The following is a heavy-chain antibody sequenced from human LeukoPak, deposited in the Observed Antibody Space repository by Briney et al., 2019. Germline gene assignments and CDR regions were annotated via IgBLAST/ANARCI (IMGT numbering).Heavy chain of an antibody. D-gene: IGHD2-15*01. V-gene: IGHV1-2*02. CDR3: ARGGGRSWVDY. CDR1: GFTGHN. Sequence: GASVKVSCKASGFTGHNIHWVRQAPGEGLEWMGWINPNSGDTYYAQKFQGRVTMTRDTSISTVYMEVSGLTSDDTAVYFCARGGGRSWVDYWGQGALVAVSS. J-gene: IGHJ4*02. CDR2: INPNSGDT.